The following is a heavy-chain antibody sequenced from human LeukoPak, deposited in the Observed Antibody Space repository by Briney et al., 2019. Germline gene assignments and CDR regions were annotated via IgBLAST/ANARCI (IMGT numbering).Heavy chain of an antibody. Sequence: GGSLRLSCAASGFTFSSYWMIWVRQARGKGLEWVANIKQDGSEKYYVDSVKGRFTISRDNAKNSLYLQMNSLRAEDTAVYYCATLPSSRGVIKRFDYWGQGTLVTVSS. J-gene: IGHJ4*02. CDR2: IKQDGSEK. CDR3: ATLPSSRGVIKRFDY. CDR1: GFTFSSYW. D-gene: IGHD3-10*01. V-gene: IGHV3-7*03.